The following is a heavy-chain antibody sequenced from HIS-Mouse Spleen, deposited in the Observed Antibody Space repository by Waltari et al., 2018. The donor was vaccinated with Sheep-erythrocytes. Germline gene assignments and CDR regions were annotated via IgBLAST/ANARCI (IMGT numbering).Heavy chain of an antibody. CDR1: GFTFSSYG. V-gene: IGHV3-30*03. CDR2: ISYEGSKK. Sequence: QVQLVESGGGVVQPGRSLRLSCSASGFTFSSYGMHWVRQAPGKGVEGVAVISYEGSKKDYAESVKGRFTISRDNSKNTLYLQMHSLRAEDTAVYYCARSRGSSFGLARYWGQGTLVTVSS. D-gene: IGHD5-18*01. CDR3: ARSRGSSFGLARY. J-gene: IGHJ4*02.